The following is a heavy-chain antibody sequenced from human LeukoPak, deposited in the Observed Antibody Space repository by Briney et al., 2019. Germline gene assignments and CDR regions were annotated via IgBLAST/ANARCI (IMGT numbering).Heavy chain of an antibody. D-gene: IGHD3-22*01. J-gene: IGHJ4*02. Sequence: SETLSLTCTVSGGSISSYYWSWIRQPPGKGLEWIGYIYYSGSTNYNPSLTSRATISVDTSKNQFSLKLSSVTAADTAVYYCSNTYFYDSSGYYYWGQGTLVTVSS. CDR1: GGSISSYY. CDR3: SNTYFYDSSGYYY. V-gene: IGHV4-59*01. CDR2: IYYSGST.